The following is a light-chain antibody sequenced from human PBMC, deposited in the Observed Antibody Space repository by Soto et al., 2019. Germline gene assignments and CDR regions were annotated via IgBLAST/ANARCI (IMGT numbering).Light chain of an antibody. Sequence: EIVLTQSPATLSWSPVERATLSFRASQSVSSTYLAWYQQKPGQAPRLVIYGASSRATGIPERFSGSGYGTDFTITISRLETEDFEVYLCQHFGSSTITFGQGTRLEIK. V-gene: IGKV3-20*01. CDR3: QHFGSSTIT. CDR1: QSVSSTY. CDR2: GAS. J-gene: IGKJ5*01.